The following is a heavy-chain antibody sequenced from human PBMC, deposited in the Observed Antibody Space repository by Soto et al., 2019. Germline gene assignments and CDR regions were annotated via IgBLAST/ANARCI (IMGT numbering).Heavy chain of an antibody. CDR1: GYTFTSYH. CDR3: ARDSPPPRE. J-gene: IGHJ4*02. Sequence: QVQLVQSGAEVKKPGASVKVSCKASGYTFTSYHITWGRPAPGQGLEWMGWISAYKGNTNYAQKLQGRITMATDTSTSTAYLELRSLRSDDTAVYYCARDSPPPREWGQGTLVTVSS. V-gene: IGHV1-18*01. CDR2: ISAYKGNT.